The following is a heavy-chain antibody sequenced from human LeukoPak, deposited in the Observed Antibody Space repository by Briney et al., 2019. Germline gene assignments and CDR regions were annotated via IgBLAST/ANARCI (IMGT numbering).Heavy chain of an antibody. CDR3: ARCPAWYEDYYYGMDV. Sequence: SVTVSCKASGGTFISYAISWVRQATGQGLEWMGGIIPIFGTANYAQKFQGRVTITADESTSTAYMELSSLRSEDTAVYYCARCPAWYEDYYYGMDVWGQGTTVTVSS. D-gene: IGHD6-13*01. V-gene: IGHV1-69*13. J-gene: IGHJ6*02. CDR2: IIPIFGTA. CDR1: GGTFISYA.